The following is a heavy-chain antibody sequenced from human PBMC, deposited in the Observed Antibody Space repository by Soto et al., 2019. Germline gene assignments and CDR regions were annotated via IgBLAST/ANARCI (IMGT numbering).Heavy chain of an antibody. J-gene: IGHJ6*02. Sequence: QVQLVQSGAEVKKPGSSVTVSCKTSGGTFSKDAINWVRQAPGQGLEWMGLLIPVFGAPIYAQKFQGRIRITEEESKRTAFMDLSSLRSEDTAVYYCTRVLGYTFEPGKTRYYAMDVWGQGTTVSVSS. V-gene: IGHV1-69*01. CDR1: GGTFSKDA. CDR2: LIPVFGAP. CDR3: TRVLGYTFEPGKTRYYAMDV. D-gene: IGHD5-18*01.